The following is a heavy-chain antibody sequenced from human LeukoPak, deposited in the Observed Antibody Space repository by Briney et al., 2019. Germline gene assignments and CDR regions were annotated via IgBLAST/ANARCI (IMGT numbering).Heavy chain of an antibody. Sequence: PGRSLRLSCAASGFTFSSYAMHWVRQGPGKGLEWVAIISYDGRNNHYADSVKGRFTISRDNSKNTLHLQMNSLRAEDTAVYYCAKLGFDSSGSHTLFDYWGQGTQVTVSP. CDR1: GFTFSSYA. D-gene: IGHD3-22*01. CDR3: AKLGFDSSGSHTLFDY. V-gene: IGHV3-30*18. CDR2: ISYDGRNN. J-gene: IGHJ4*02.